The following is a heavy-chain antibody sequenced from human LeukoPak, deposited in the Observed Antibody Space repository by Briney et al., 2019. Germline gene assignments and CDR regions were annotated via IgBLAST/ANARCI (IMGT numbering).Heavy chain of an antibody. D-gene: IGHD2-2*01. V-gene: IGHV3-74*01. CDR3: ARGPYCSSTSCPYYFDY. CDR2: INSDGSST. Sequence: GGSLRLSCAASEFTFNNYWMHWVRQAPGKGLVWVSRINSDGSSTSYADSVKGRFTISRDNAKNTLYLQMNSLRAEDTAVYYCARGPYCSSTSCPYYFDYWGQGTLVTVSS. J-gene: IGHJ4*02. CDR1: EFTFNNYW.